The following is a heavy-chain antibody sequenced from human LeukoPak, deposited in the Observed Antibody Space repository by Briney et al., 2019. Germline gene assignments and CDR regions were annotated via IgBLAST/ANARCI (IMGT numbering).Heavy chain of an antibody. CDR3: AKDGCSSTSCYSIDY. CDR1: GFTFSSYA. J-gene: IGHJ4*02. Sequence: GGSLRLSCAASGFTFSSYAMSRVRQAPGKGLEWVSAIGGSGGSTYYADSVKGRFTISRDNSKNTLYLQMNSLRAEDTAVYYCAKDGCSSTSCYSIDYWGQGTLVTVSS. CDR2: IGGSGGST. V-gene: IGHV3-23*01. D-gene: IGHD2-2*01.